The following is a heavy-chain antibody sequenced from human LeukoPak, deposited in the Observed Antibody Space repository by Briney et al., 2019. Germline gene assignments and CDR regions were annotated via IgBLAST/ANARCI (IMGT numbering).Heavy chain of an antibody. J-gene: IGHJ6*03. CDR3: ARGAAGYYYYMDV. D-gene: IGHD6-13*01. V-gene: IGHV4-34*01. CDR2: INHSGST. CDR1: GGSFSGYY. Sequence: SETLSLTCAVYGGSFSGYYWSWIRQPPGKGLEWIGEINHSGSTNYNPSLKSRVTISVDTSKNQFSLKLSSVTAADTAVYYCARGAAGYYYYMDVWGKGTTVTIS.